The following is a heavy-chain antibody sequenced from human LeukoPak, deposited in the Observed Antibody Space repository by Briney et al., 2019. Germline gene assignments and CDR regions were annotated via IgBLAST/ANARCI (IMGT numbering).Heavy chain of an antibody. CDR3: ARVATGATTSNYFYYYMDV. Sequence: PGGSLTLSCDASGFTFGLYTITWVRQAPGKGLEWVSSITSSGAYINYADSVKGRFTISRDNAKNSLYLQMDSLRAEDTAVYYCARVATGATTSNYFYYYMDVWGRGTTVTVSS. D-gene: IGHD1-26*01. J-gene: IGHJ6*03. CDR1: GFTFGLYT. V-gene: IGHV3-21*01. CDR2: ITSSGAYI.